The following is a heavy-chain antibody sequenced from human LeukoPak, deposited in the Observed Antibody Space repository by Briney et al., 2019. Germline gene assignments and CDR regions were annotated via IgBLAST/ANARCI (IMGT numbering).Heavy chain of an antibody. J-gene: IGHJ5*02. D-gene: IGHD6-13*01. Sequence: GGSLRLACAASGFTFDDYAMHWVRQAPGKGLEWVSGISWNSGSIGYADSVKGRFTISRDNAKNSLYLQMHSLRAEDTALYYCAKDISAAVVRGGWFDPWGQGTLVTVSS. CDR2: ISWNSGSI. V-gene: IGHV3-9*01. CDR1: GFTFDDYA. CDR3: AKDISAAVVRGGWFDP.